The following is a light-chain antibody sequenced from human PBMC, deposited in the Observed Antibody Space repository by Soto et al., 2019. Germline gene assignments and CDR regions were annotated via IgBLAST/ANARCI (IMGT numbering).Light chain of an antibody. V-gene: IGKV1-39*01. J-gene: IGKJ1*01. CDR3: QHSYSTPWT. Sequence: DIQMTQSPSSLSASVGDRVTITCRASQSISIYLNWYQQKPGKAPKLLIYAASSFHSGVPSRFSGRGSGTDFSLTITSGQPEDFSTYYCQHSYSTPWTFGQGSKVEIK. CDR1: QSISIY. CDR2: AAS.